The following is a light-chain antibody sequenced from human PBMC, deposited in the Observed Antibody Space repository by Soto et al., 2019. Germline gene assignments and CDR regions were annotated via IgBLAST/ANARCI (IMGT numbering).Light chain of an antibody. CDR1: RTVFNF. J-gene: IGKJ2*01. CDR3: QQRAIWPYT. CDR2: DAS. V-gene: IGKV3-11*01. Sequence: EIALTQSPATLSLSPGERATLSCRANRTVFNFLIWYQQKPGQAPRLLIYDASNRATDIPARFSGTWSGTDFRPTISSLGPEDFALYFCQQRAIWPYTFRPGTKLEIK.